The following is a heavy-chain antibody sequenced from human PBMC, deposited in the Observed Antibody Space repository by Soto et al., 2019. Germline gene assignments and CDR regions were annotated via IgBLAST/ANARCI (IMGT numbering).Heavy chain of an antibody. D-gene: IGHD1-26*01. CDR1: GNTVPNYA. CDR2: INGGNGNT. Sequence: ASVKVSCKASGNTVPNYAIHWVRQAPGQRLEWMGWINGGNGNTYYSEHFQGRVTFTRDTSAGTVYVQLSSLTSEDTAVYYCARDDSGFSGSHCIDYSNYWGQGALVTVSS. CDR3: ARDDSGFSGSHCIDYSNY. J-gene: IGHJ4*02. V-gene: IGHV1-3*01.